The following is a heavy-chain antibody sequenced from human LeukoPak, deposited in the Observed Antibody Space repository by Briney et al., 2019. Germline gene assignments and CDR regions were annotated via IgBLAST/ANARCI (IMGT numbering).Heavy chain of an antibody. CDR1: GGSISSHF. Sequence: SETLSLTCSVSGGSISSHFWTWIRQPPGKGLEWIGYVYYSGNTNYNPSLRSRVTISVDTSKNQFSLKLSSVTAADTAVYYCARVEWPFALDVWGKGTTVTVSS. D-gene: IGHD3-3*01. CDR2: VYYSGNT. CDR3: ARVEWPFALDV. V-gene: IGHV4-59*11. J-gene: IGHJ6*04.